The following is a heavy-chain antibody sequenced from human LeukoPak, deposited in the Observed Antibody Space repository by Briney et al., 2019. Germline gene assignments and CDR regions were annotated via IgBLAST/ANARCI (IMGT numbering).Heavy chain of an antibody. V-gene: IGHV1-18*01. D-gene: IGHD3-3*01. CDR1: GYTFTSYG. CDR3: AVHDFYSGGYHFDY. J-gene: IGHJ4*02. Sequence: ASVKVSCKASGYTFTSYGISWLQQAPGQGLEWLGWISGYNGNTNYAQKFQGRVTMTTDTPTSTAYMDLRSLKSDDTAVYYCAVHDFYSGGYHFDYWGQGTLVTVSS. CDR2: ISGYNGNT.